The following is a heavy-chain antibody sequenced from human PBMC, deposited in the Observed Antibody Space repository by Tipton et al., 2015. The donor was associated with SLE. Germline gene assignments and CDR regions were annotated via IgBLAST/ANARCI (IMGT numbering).Heavy chain of an antibody. CDR1: GGSISSGSYY. D-gene: IGHD5-12*01. J-gene: IGHJ3*02. CDR2: IYTSGST. V-gene: IGHV4-61*02. CDR3: ARGAMINAFDI. Sequence: PSLTCTVSGGSISSGSYYWSWIRQPAGKGLEWIGRIYTSGSTNYNPSLKSRVTISVDTSKNQFSLKLSSVTAADTAVYYCARGAMINAFDIWGQGTMVTVSS.